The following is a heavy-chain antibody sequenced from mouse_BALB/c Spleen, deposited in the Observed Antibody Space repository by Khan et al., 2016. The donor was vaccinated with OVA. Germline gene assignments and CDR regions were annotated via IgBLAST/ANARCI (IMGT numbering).Heavy chain of an antibody. CDR1: GYSITSDYA. CDR2: ISYSGNT. V-gene: IGHV3-2*02. J-gene: IGHJ2*01. Sequence: QLEESGPGLVKPSQSLSLTCTVTGYSITSDYAWNWIRQFPGNKLEWMGYISYSGNTKYNPSLKSRISVTRDPSKNQFFLQLNSVSTEDTATYYCARDFGGGFDYWGQGTTLTVSS. CDR3: ARDFGGGFDY.